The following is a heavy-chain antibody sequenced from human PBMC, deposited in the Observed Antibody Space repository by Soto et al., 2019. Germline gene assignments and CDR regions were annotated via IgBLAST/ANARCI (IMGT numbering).Heavy chain of an antibody. V-gene: IGHV4-30-4*01. CDR2: IYYSGST. D-gene: IGHD3-22*01. Sequence: PSETLSLTCTFSGGSISSGDYYWSWIRQPPGKGLEWIGYIYYSGSTYYNPSLKSRVTISVDTSKNQFSLKLSSVTAADTAVYYCAREGKNYYDSSGYYPYGGMDVWGQGTTVTVSS. CDR1: GGSISSGDYY. CDR3: AREGKNYYDSSGYYPYGGMDV. J-gene: IGHJ6*02.